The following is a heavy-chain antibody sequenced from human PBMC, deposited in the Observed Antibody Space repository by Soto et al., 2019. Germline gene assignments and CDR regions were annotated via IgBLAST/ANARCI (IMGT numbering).Heavy chain of an antibody. CDR3: ARATPAGSADF. J-gene: IGHJ4*02. CDR2: ISYSGSS. V-gene: IGHV4-31*03. D-gene: IGHD2-2*01. CDR1: GGSNIRDGYY. Sequence: QVQLQESGPGLVKPSQTLSLTCTVSGGSNIRDGYYWSWIRQHPGKGLEWIAYISYSGSSYSNPSIKSRVTISADTAKNQFSLRLTSVTAADTAVYFCARATPAGSADFWGPGTLVTVS.